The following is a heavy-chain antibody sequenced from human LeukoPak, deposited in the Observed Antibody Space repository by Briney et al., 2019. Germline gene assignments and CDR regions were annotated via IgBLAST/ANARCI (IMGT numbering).Heavy chain of an antibody. V-gene: IGHV1-69*13. Sequence: GASVKVSCKASGGTFSSYAISWVRQAPGQGLEWMGGIIPIFGTANYAQKFQGRVTITADESTSTAYMELSSLRSEDTAVYYCAREMKSGSYYLYASDIWGQGTMVTVSS. CDR1: GGTFSSYA. CDR2: IIPIFGTA. CDR3: AREMKSGSYYLYASDI. D-gene: IGHD1-26*01. J-gene: IGHJ3*02.